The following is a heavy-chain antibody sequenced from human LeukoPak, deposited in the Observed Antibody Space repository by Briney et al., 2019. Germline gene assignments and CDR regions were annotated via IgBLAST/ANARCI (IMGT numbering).Heavy chain of an antibody. CDR2: INPKSHGT. D-gene: IGHD3-10*01. V-gene: IGHV1-2*02. CDR3: ARDLGLGSHIFY. Sequence: ASVKVSCKASGYTFTDYYLHWVRQAPGDGLEWMGWINPKSHGTKYEQKFQGRVTMTRDTSISTAYMELSRLRADDTAVYYCARDLGLGSHIFYWGQGTLVTVSS. J-gene: IGHJ4*02. CDR1: GYTFTDYY.